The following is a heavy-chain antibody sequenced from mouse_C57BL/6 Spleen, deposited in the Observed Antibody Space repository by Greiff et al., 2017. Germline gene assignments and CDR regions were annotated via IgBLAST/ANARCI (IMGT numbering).Heavy chain of an antibody. D-gene: IGHD1-1*01. V-gene: IGHV1-80*01. Sequence: QVQLQQSGAELVKPGASVKISCKASGYAFSSYWMNWVKQRPGKGLEWIGQFYPGDGDTNYNGKFKGKATLTADKSSSTAYMQLSSLTSDDSAVYFCARFLYSSSPYYAMDYWGQGTSVTVSS. CDR3: ARFLYSSSPYYAMDY. CDR2: FYPGDGDT. CDR1: GYAFSSYW. J-gene: IGHJ4*01.